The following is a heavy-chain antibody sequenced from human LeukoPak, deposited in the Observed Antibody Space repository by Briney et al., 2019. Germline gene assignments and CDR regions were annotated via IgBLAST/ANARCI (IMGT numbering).Heavy chain of an antibody. J-gene: IGHJ3*02. CDR2: IYSGGST. Sequence: PGGSLRLSCAASGFTFSSYSMNWVRQAPGKGLEWVSVIYSGGSTYYADSVKGRFTISRDNSKNTLYLQMNSLRAEDTAVYYCASGRDDYGIYFDIWGQGTMVTVSS. CDR3: ASGRDDYGIYFDI. D-gene: IGHD4-17*01. CDR1: GFTFSSYS. V-gene: IGHV3-53*01.